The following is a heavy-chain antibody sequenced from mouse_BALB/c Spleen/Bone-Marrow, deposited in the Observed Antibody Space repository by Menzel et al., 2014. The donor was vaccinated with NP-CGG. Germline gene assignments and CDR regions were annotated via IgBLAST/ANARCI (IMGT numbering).Heavy chain of an antibody. CDR2: IRNKANGYTT. V-gene: IGHV7-3*02. CDR1: GFTFSDYY. J-gene: IGHJ1*01. CDR3: ARDTNYGNYYGYFDV. Sequence: EVMLVESGGGLVQPGGSLRLSCATSGFTFSDYYMSWVRQPPGKALEWLGFIRNKANGYTTEYSASVKGRFTISSDNSQNILYLQMNTLIAEDSATYYCARDTNYGNYYGYFDVWGAGTTVTVSS. D-gene: IGHD2-1*01.